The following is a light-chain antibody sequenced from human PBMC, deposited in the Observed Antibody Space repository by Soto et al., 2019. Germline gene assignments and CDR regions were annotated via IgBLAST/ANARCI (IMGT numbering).Light chain of an antibody. J-gene: IGKJ4*01. V-gene: IGKV1-5*03. CDR3: QQYNSYPFT. Sequence: DIPMTQSPSTLSASVGDRVTITCRASQSISSWLAWYQQKPGKAPKLLIYKASSLESGVPSRFSGSGCGTEFTLTISSLQPDDFATYYCQQYNSYPFTFGGGTKVEIK. CDR1: QSISSW. CDR2: KAS.